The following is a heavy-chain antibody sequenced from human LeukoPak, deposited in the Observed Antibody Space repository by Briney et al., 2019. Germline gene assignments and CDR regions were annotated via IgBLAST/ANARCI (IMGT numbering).Heavy chain of an antibody. CDR2: INPSGGST. Sequence: ASVKVSCKASGYTFTSYYMHWVRQAPGQGLEWMGIINPSGGSTSYAQKFQGRGTITRDTSTSTVSMELSSQRSEDTAVYYCAREYYDSSGYWDRYFGYFDYWGQGTLVTVSS. V-gene: IGHV1-46*01. D-gene: IGHD3-22*01. CDR3: AREYYDSSGYWDRYFGYFDY. CDR1: GYTFTSYY. J-gene: IGHJ4*02.